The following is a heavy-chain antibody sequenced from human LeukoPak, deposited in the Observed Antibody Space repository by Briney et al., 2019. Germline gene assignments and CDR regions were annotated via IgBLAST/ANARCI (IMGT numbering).Heavy chain of an antibody. J-gene: IGHJ1*01. D-gene: IGHD3-22*01. V-gene: IGHV1-2*02. Sequence: ASVKVSCKASGYTFTDYYMHWVRQAPGQGLEWMGWINPNSGGTNYAQKFQGRVTMTRDTSISTAYMELSRLRSDDTAVYYCARGGHYYDSSGYLPGDFQHWGQGTLVTVSS. CDR3: ARGGHYYDSSGYLPGDFQH. CDR1: GYTFTDYY. CDR2: INPNSGGT.